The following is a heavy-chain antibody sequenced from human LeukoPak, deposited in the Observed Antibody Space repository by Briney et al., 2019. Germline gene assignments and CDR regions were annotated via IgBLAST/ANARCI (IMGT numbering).Heavy chain of an antibody. CDR2: ISGSGGST. D-gene: IGHD4-17*01. J-gene: IGHJ5*02. CDR3: AKEKTDFTVTTKQAFDP. Sequence: GGSLRLSCAASGFTFSSYAMSWVRQAPGKGLEWVSAISGSGGSTCYADSVKGRFTISRDNSKNTLYLQMNSLRAEDTAVYYCAKEKTDFTVTTKQAFDPWGQGTLVTVSS. CDR1: GFTFSSYA. V-gene: IGHV3-23*01.